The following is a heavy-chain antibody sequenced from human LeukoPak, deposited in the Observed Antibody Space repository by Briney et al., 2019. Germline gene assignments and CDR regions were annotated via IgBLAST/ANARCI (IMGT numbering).Heavy chain of an antibody. V-gene: IGHV3-74*01. J-gene: IGHJ4*02. Sequence: GGSLRLSCVASGFTFRSYWMHWVRQAPGKGLVWVSRINTDGSSTSHAASVKGRFTISRDNTKNTLYLQMNSLRAEDTAVYYCVGSPYCSGDCYSETDYWGQGTLVTVSS. CDR3: VGSPYCSGDCYSETDY. CDR1: GFTFRSYW. CDR2: INTDGSST. D-gene: IGHD2-21*02.